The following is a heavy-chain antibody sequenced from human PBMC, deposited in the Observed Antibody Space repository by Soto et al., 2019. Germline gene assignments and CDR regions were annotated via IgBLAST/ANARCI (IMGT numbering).Heavy chain of an antibody. CDR3: ARRNGDYPRIYYFDY. CDR2: FSDSGAI. Sequence: HVQLQESGPGLVKPSETLSLTCSVSGDSITSDNWSWIRQPPAKGLEWIGHFSDSGAIYNNHSLKGRVTISVETSKNQFFLNLSSVTAADTAGYYCARRNGDYPRIYYFDYWGQGIRVTVSS. D-gene: IGHD4-17*01. V-gene: IGHV4-59*01. J-gene: IGHJ4*02. CDR1: GDSITSDN.